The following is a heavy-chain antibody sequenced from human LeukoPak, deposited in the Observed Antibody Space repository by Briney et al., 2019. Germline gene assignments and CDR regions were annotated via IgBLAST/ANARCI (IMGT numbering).Heavy chain of an antibody. CDR2: IYDNGST. Sequence: SETLSHTCGVSGGSISSINWWNWVRQSPGKGLEWIGEIYDNGSTNYNPSLKSRVTISLDKSKNQFSLNLTSVTAADTAVYYCARHPSRYGAAFDIWGHGTMVTVSS. V-gene: IGHV4-4*02. CDR1: GGSISSINW. D-gene: IGHD3-16*01. CDR3: ARHPSRYGAAFDI. J-gene: IGHJ3*02.